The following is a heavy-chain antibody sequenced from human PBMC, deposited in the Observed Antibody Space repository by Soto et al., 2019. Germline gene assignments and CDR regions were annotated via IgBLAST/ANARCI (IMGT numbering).Heavy chain of an antibody. CDR1: GYTFTSYG. V-gene: IGHV1-18*01. CDR3: ARARDPYSSSSVDDS. Sequence: GASVKVSCKASGYTFTSYGISWVRQAPGQGLEWMGWISAYNGNTNYAQKLQGRVTMTTDTSTSTAYMELRSLRSDDTAVYYCARARDPYSSSSVDDSWGQGTLVTVSS. J-gene: IGHJ4*02. CDR2: ISAYNGNT. D-gene: IGHD6-6*01.